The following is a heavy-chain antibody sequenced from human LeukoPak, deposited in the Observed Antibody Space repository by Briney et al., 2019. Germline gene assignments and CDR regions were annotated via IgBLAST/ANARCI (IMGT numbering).Heavy chain of an antibody. CDR2: ISNSGGRT. Sequence: GGSPRLSCAASGFTFSSYAMSWVRQAPGKGLEWVSSISNSGGRTFYTDSVKGRFTISRDNAKNSLYLQMNSLRAEDTAVYYCARGGRGEIAYWGQGTLVTVSS. CDR1: GFTFSSYA. V-gene: IGHV3-23*01. CDR3: ARGGRGEIAY. D-gene: IGHD5-24*01. J-gene: IGHJ4*02.